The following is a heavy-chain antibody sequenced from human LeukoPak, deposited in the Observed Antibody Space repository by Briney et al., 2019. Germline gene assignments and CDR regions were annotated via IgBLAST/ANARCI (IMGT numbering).Heavy chain of an antibody. CDR1: GYTFTSYG. CDR3: ARVYNRGSGYENWFDP. V-gene: IGHV1-18*01. D-gene: IGHD3-3*01. J-gene: IGHJ5*02. CDR2: ISAYNGNT. Sequence: GASETVSCKASGYTFTSYGISWVRQAPGQGLEWMGWISAYNGNTNYAQKVQGRVTMTTDTSTSTAYMELRSLRSDDTAVYYCARVYNRGSGYENWFDPWGQGTLVTVSS.